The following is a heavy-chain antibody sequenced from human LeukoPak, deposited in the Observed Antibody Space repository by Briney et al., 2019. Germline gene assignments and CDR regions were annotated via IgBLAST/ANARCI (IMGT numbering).Heavy chain of an antibody. CDR2: IYYSGNT. V-gene: IGHV4-30-4*01. Sequence: SETLSLTCTVSGGSISSGNYYWSWIRQPPGKGLEWIGYIYYSGNTNYNPSLKSRLTMSVDTSKNQFSLKLTSVTAADTAVYYCARDFGSYPSDFFFDTWGQGTLATVSS. D-gene: IGHD1-26*01. CDR3: ARDFGSYPSDFFFDT. J-gene: IGHJ4*02. CDR1: GGSISSGNYY.